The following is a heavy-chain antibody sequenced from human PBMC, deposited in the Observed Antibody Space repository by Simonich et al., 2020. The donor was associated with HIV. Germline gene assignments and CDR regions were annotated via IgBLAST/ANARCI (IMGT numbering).Heavy chain of an antibody. CDR3: ARRDRELILYFDY. V-gene: IGHV4-34*01. CDR1: GGSFSGYN. D-gene: IGHD3-3*01. CDR2: INHSGIT. Sequence: QVQLQQWGAGLLKPSETLSLTCAVYGGSFSGYNWSWIRQPPGKGLEWIGEINHSGITNYNSSLNSRATISVDKSKNQFSLKLSSVTAADTAIYYCARRDRELILYFDYWGQGNLVTVSS. J-gene: IGHJ4*02.